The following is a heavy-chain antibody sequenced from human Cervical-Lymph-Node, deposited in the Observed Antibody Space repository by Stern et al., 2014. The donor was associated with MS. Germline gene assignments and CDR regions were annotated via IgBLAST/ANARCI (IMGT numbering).Heavy chain of an antibody. CDR3: AADNGLLGVPILNF. V-gene: IGHV1-58*01. CDR2: IVVDGGCA. D-gene: IGHD3-3*01. CDR1: GFTLSTSA. Sequence: QLVESGPEVKKPGTSVRVSCKGSGFTLSTSAVQWVRQARGQNLEWMGWIVVDGGCADCAQKFQGRLTFTSDMSIHTLYRQVISLPSEDTAIYDCAADNGLLGVPILNFWGQGTRVTVSS. J-gene: IGHJ4*02.